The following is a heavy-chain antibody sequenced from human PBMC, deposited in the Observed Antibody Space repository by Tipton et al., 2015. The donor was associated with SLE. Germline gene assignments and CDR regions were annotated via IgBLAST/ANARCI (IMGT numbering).Heavy chain of an antibody. Sequence: LRLSCTVSGGSVSSGSYYWSWIRQPAGKGPEWIGRIYSKGSTNYNPSLRSRVTISLDTSENQFSLRLSSVTAADTAVYYCARGVSGYFHYCYMDVWGKGTTVTISS. CDR2: IYSKGST. D-gene: IGHD3-16*01. V-gene: IGHV4-61*02. CDR3: ARGVSGYFHYCYMDV. CDR1: GGSVSSGSYY. J-gene: IGHJ6*03.